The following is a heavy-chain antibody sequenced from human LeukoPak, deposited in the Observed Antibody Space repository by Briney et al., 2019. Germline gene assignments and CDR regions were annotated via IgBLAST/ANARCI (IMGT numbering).Heavy chain of an antibody. CDR3: ASDWSGYYPLDY. CDR1: GFTFSSYS. J-gene: IGHJ4*02. Sequence: GGSLRLSCAASGFTFSSYSMNGVRQAPGKGLEWVSSISSSSSYIYYADSVKGRFTISRDNAKNSLYLQMNSLRAEDTAVYYCASDWSGYYPLDYWGQGTLVTVSS. V-gene: IGHV3-21*01. CDR2: ISSSSSYI. D-gene: IGHD3-3*01.